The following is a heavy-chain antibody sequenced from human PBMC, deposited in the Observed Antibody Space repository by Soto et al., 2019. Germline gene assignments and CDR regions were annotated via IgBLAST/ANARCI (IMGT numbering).Heavy chain of an antibody. CDR1: GYTFTSYA. CDR3: ARVGSRLVAKRYYFDY. Sequence: QVQLVQSGAEVKKPGASVKVSCKASGYTFTSYAMHWVRQAPGQRREWMGWINAGNGNTKYSQKFQGRVTITRDTSASTAYMELSSLRSEDTAVYYWARVGSRLVAKRYYFDYWGQGTLVTVSS. V-gene: IGHV1-3*01. J-gene: IGHJ4*02. CDR2: INAGNGNT. D-gene: IGHD2-8*02.